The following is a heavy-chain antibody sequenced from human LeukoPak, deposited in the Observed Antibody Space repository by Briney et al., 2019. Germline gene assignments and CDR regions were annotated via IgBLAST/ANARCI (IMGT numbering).Heavy chain of an antibody. D-gene: IGHD3-22*01. J-gene: IGHJ4*02. Sequence: GGTLRLSCAASGFTFSSYGMSWVRQAPGKGLEWVSAISGSGGSTYYADSVKGRFTISRDNSKNTLYLQMNSLRAEDTAVYYCANSDYYDSSGYYRDWGQGTLVTVSS. V-gene: IGHV3-23*01. CDR1: GFTFSSYG. CDR3: ANSDYYDSSGYYRD. CDR2: ISGSGGST.